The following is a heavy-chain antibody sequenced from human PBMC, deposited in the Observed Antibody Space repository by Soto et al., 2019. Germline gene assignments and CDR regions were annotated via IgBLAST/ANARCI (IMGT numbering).Heavy chain of an antibody. CDR3: ARDLADRRRWVFDY. V-gene: IGHV4-31*03. D-gene: IGHD1-26*01. CDR1: GGSISSGGYY. Sequence: QVQLQESGPGLVKPSQTLSLTCTVSGGSISSGGYYWSWIRQHPGKGLEWIGYIYYSGSTYYNPSRTSRVTXXVXPXXNQCSLKLSSVTAADTAVYYCARDLADRRRWVFDYWGQGTLVTVSS. J-gene: IGHJ4*02. CDR2: IYYSGST.